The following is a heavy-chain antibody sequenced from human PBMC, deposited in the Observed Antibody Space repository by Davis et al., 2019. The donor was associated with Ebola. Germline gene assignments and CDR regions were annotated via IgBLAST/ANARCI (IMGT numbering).Heavy chain of an antibody. CDR1: GGSSSGYY. J-gene: IGHJ4*02. CDR2: INHSGST. CDR3: ARGTGSSSWYY. D-gene: IGHD6-13*01. Sequence: MPSETLSLTCAVYGGSSSGYYWSWIRQPPGKGLEWIGEINHSGSTNYNPSLKSRVTISVDTSKNQFSLKLSSVTAADTAVYYCARGTGSSSWYYWGQGTLVTVSS. V-gene: IGHV4-34*01.